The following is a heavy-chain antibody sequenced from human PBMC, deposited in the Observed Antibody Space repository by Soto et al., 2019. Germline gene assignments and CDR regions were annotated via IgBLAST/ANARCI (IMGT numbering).Heavy chain of an antibody. J-gene: IGHJ4*02. CDR1: GGSISSGGYY. Sequence: QVQLQESGPGLVKPSQTLSLTCTVSGGSISSGGYYWSWIRQHPGKGLEWIGYIYYSGSTYYNPSLKSRVTISVDTSKNQFSLKLSSVTAADTAVYYCARKVSFVPQYYYDSSGYHLPFDYWGQSTLVTVSS. D-gene: IGHD3-22*01. V-gene: IGHV4-31*03. CDR2: IYYSGST. CDR3: ARKVSFVPQYYYDSSGYHLPFDY.